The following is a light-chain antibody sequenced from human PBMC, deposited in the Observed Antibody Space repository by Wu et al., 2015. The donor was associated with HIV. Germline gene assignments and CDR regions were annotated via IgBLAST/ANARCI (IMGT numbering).Light chain of an antibody. V-gene: IGKV3D-20*02. J-gene: IGKJ5*01. CDR3: QHRNNWPFT. Sequence: EIVLTQSPGTLSLSPGERATLSCRASQSVSSSYLAWYQQKPGQAPRLLIYGASSRATGIPDRFSGSGSGTDFTLTISSLEPEDFAVYYCQHRNNWPFTFGQGTRLEIK. CDR1: QSVSSSY. CDR2: GAS.